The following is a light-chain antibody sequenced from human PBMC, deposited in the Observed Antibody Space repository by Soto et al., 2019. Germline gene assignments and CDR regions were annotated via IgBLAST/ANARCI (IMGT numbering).Light chain of an antibody. V-gene: IGLV2-14*01. CDR2: EVT. J-gene: IGLJ1*01. CDR1: SSDVGGYNY. Sequence: QSALTQPPSASGSPGQSVTISCTGTSSDVGGYNYVSWYQQHPGKAPKLIIYEVTDRPSGVSNRFSGSKSGNTASLTISGLQAEDEAEYYGSSYTNINTRACVFGPGTKLTVL. CDR3: SSYTNINTRACV.